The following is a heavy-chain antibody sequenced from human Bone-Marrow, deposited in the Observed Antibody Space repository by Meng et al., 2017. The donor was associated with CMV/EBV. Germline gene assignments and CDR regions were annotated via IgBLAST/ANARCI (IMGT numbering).Heavy chain of an antibody. V-gene: IGHV1-2*02. J-gene: IGHJ4*02. D-gene: IGHD2-2*02. CDR2: INPNSGDT. Sequence: ASVKVSRKASGYTFSDHYIHWIRQASGQGLEWMVWINPNSGDTNFAQKFLDRVTMTRDSSISTAYMELSSLRSDDTAIYYCARARYCSRTSCYNFDYWGVGTLVTVSS. CDR3: ARARYCSRTSCYNFDY. CDR1: GYTFSDHY.